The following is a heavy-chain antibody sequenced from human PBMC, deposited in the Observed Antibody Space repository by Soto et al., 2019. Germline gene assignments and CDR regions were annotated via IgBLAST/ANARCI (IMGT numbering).Heavy chain of an antibody. CDR3: ARKYSSGWPYYFDY. Sequence: PWETLSLTCRVSGGSISSSSYYWGWIRQPPGKGLEWIGSIYYSGSTYYNPSLKSRVTISVDTSKNQFSLKLSSVTAADTAVYYCARKYSSGWPYYFDYWGQGTLVTVSS. J-gene: IGHJ4*02. V-gene: IGHV4-39*01. D-gene: IGHD6-19*01. CDR2: IYYSGST. CDR1: GGSISSSSYY.